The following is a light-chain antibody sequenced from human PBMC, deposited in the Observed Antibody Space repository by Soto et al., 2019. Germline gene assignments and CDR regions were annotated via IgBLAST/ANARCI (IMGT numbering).Light chain of an antibody. Sequence: DIQMTQSPSILSASVGDRVAITCRASESISNWLAWYQQKPGKAPKVLIYDASRLQSGVPERFRGSGSGTEFTLTISSLQADDIATYYCQQYKSYSYTFGQGTNLEI. CDR1: ESISNW. J-gene: IGKJ2*01. V-gene: IGKV1-5*01. CDR2: DAS. CDR3: QQYKSYSYT.